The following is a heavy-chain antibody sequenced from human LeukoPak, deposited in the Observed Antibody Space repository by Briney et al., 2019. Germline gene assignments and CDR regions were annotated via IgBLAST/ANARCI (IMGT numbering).Heavy chain of an antibody. J-gene: IGHJ6*02. D-gene: IGHD6-13*01. V-gene: IGHV1-8*01. CDR3: ARYGSSWGGYYYYGMDV. Sequence: HRASVKVSCKASGYTFTSYDINWVRQATGQGLEWRGWMNPNSGNTGYAQKFQGRVTMTRNTSISTAYMELSSLRSEDTAVYYCARYGSSWGGYYYYGMDVWGQGTTVTVSS. CDR2: MNPNSGNT. CDR1: GYTFTSYD.